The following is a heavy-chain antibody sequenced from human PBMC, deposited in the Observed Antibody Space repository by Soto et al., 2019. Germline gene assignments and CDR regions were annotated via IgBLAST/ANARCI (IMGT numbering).Heavy chain of an antibody. CDR3: ARHAIPVQLERHYYYYGMDV. V-gene: IGHV5-51*01. CDR2: IYPGDSDT. J-gene: IGHJ6*02. D-gene: IGHD1-1*01. Sequence: GESLKISCNGSGYSFTSYWIGLVLQMPGKGLDGMGIIYPGDSDTRYSPSFQGQVTISADKSISTAYLQWSSLKASDTAMYYCARHAIPVQLERHYYYYGMDVWGQGTTVTVSS. CDR1: GYSFTSYW.